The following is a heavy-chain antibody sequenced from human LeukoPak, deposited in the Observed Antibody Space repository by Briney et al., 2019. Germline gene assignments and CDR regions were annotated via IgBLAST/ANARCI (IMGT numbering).Heavy chain of an antibody. Sequence: SGTLSLTCAVSGGSISSNNWWGWVRQPPGKGLEWIGSIYDSGSTYYNPSLKSRVTISVDTSKNQFSLKLNSVTAADTAVYYCARHYGPWGQGTLVTVSS. CDR2: IYDSGST. D-gene: IGHD3-10*01. CDR3: ARHYGP. J-gene: IGHJ5*02. V-gene: IGHV4-39*01. CDR1: GGSISSNNW.